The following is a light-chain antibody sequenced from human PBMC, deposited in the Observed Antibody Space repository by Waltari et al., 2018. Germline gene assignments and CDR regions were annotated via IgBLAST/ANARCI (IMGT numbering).Light chain of an antibody. CDR1: TRDVGAFKY. V-gene: IGLV2-11*01. Sequence: QSALTQPRSVSGSPGQSVTISCTGTTRDVGAFKYISWYRQDPEKAPTLLIDCINQRPSWVPGRYSGSTSGNRSSLSISGVQPEDAADDYSGSYAGTHLFGGGTKLAVL. J-gene: IGLJ2*01. CDR2: CIN. CDR3: GSYAGTHL.